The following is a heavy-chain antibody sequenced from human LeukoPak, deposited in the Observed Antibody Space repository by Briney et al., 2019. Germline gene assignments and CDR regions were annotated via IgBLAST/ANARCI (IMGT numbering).Heavy chain of an antibody. CDR3: AKDYTYYYDSSGYSY. J-gene: IGHJ4*02. D-gene: IGHD3-22*01. Sequence: PSGGSLRLSCAASGFNFDDYVMTWVRQAPGKGLEWVSAISGSGGSTYYADSVKGRFTISRDNSKNTLYLQMNSLRAEDTAVYYCAKDYTYYYDSSGYSYWGQGTLVTVSS. CDR1: GFNFDDYV. V-gene: IGHV3-23*01. CDR2: ISGSGGST.